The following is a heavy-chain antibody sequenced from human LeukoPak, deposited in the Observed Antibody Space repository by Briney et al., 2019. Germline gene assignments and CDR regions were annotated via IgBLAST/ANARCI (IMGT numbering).Heavy chain of an antibody. CDR3: ARGIVGATVADY. Sequence: GGSLRLSCAASGFTFSRYWMHWVRQAPRKGLEWVSRIKSDGSYTGYADSVKGRFTISRDDAKNALYLQMNSLRVEDTAVYYCARGIVGATVADYWGQGTLVTVSS. CDR2: IKSDGSYT. D-gene: IGHD1-26*01. CDR1: GFTFSRYW. J-gene: IGHJ4*02. V-gene: IGHV3-74*01.